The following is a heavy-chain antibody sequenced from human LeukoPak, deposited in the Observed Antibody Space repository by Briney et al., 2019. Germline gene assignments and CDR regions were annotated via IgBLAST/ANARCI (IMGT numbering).Heavy chain of an antibody. CDR3: ARLGDYGDALYYFDY. V-gene: IGHV3-11*04. Sequence: PGGSLRLSCAASGSTFSDYYMSWIRQAPGKGLEWVSYISSSGSTIYYADSVKGRFTISRDNAKNSLYLQMNSLRAEDTAVYYCARLGDYGDALYYFDYWGQGTLVTVSS. D-gene: IGHD4-17*01. J-gene: IGHJ4*02. CDR2: ISSSGSTI. CDR1: GSTFSDYY.